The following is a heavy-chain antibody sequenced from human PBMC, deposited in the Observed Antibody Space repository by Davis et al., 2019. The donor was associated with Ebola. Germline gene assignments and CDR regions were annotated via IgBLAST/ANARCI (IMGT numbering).Heavy chain of an antibody. CDR2: IIPILGIA. CDR1: GGTFSSYA. D-gene: IGHD2-2*01. CDR3: ASVPATASDAFDI. J-gene: IGHJ3*02. V-gene: IGHV1-69*04. Sequence: SVKVSCKASGGTFSSYAISWVRQAPGQGLEWMGRIIPILGIANYAQKFQGRVTITADKSTSTAYMELSSLRSEDTAVYYCASVPATASDAFDIWGQGTMVTVSS.